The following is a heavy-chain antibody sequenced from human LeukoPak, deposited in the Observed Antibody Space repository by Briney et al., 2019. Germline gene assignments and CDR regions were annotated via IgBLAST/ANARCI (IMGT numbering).Heavy chain of an antibody. Sequence: PGGSLRLSCAASGFTFSSYAMSWVRQAPGKGLEWVSFISPSGDRTSNADSVEGRFTISRDNNRNTLYLQMNSLRDEDTGVYYCAIMHGYYDGSGFWVQWGQGTLVTVSS. CDR1: GFTFSSYA. J-gene: IGHJ4*02. V-gene: IGHV3-23*01. CDR3: AIMHGYYDGSGFWVQ. CDR2: ISPSGDRT. D-gene: IGHD3-22*01.